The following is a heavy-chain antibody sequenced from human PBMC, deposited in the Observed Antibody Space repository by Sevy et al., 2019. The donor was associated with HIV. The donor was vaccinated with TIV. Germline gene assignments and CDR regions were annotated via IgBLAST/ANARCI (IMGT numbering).Heavy chain of an antibody. Sequence: SETLSLTCTVSGGSITSLYWNWIRQPPGKGLEWIGNIYYSGDFNYNPSLKSRVTLSLDTSKNQFSLRLRSVTAADTAMYYCAGENAWGRGYSWGQGTLVTVSS. CDR1: GGSITSLY. CDR2: IYYSGDF. J-gene: IGHJ4*02. CDR3: AGENAWGRGYS. D-gene: IGHD1-26*01. V-gene: IGHV4-59*11.